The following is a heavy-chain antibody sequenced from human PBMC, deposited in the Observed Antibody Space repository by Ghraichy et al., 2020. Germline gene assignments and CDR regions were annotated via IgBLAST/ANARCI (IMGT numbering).Heavy chain of an antibody. CDR1: GFTFTTYW. CDR3: ARGITRWFDP. Sequence: ETLSLTCAGSGFTFTTYWMHWVRQGPGKGLVWVASINTDGSVTRYADSVKGRFIVSRDNAENTVFLQMSSLRAEDTDVYYCARGITRWFDPWGQGTLVTVSS. CDR2: INTDGSVT. J-gene: IGHJ5*02. V-gene: IGHV3-74*01.